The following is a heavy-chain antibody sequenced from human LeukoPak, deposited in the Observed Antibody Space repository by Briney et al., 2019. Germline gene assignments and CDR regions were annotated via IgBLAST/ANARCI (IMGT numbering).Heavy chain of an antibody. CDR2: ISSSSSTI. D-gene: IGHD6-19*01. CDR1: GFTVSSYS. J-gene: IGHJ4*02. Sequence: GGSLRLSCAASGFTVSSYSMNWVRQAPGKGLEWVSYISSSSSTIYYADSVKGRFTISRDNAKNSLYLQMNSLRAEDTAVYYCARDQYHLYSSGWYPFDYWGQGTLVTVSS. CDR3: ARDQYHLYSSGWYPFDY. V-gene: IGHV3-48*04.